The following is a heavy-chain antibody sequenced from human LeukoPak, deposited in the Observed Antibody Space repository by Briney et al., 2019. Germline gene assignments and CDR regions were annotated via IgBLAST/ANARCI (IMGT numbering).Heavy chain of an antibody. J-gene: IGHJ4*02. Sequence: KASETLSLTCTVSGGSISNYYWSWIRQPPGKGLEWIGYIYYSGTTNYNPSLKSRVTMSVDTSKNHFSLNLSSVTAADTAVYYCAGYFSGETLDQWGQGTLVTVSS. CDR2: IYYSGTT. CDR3: AGYFSGETLDQ. V-gene: IGHV4-59*01. CDR1: GGSISNYY. D-gene: IGHD6-19*01.